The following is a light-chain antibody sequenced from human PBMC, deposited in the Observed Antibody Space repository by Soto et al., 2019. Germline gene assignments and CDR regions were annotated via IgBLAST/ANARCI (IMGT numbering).Light chain of an antibody. CDR3: QQRSNWTLT. J-gene: IGKJ4*01. Sequence: EIVLTQSPATLSLSPGDRATLSCRASQSFSSYLAWYQQKPGQAPRLLIYDASNRATGIPPRFSGSGSGTDFTLTISSLEPEDFAVYYCQQRSNWTLTFGGGTKVDIK. CDR1: QSFSSY. V-gene: IGKV3-11*01. CDR2: DAS.